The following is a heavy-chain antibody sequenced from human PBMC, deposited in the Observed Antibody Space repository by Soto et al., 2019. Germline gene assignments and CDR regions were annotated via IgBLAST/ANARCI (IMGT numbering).Heavy chain of an antibody. J-gene: IGHJ4*02. V-gene: IGHV3-7*01. CDR3: ARGSSTLPY. D-gene: IGHD2-2*01. CDR1: GFTCGSHW. CDR2: IKHDGSEK. Sequence: EVQLVESGGGLVQPGGSLRLSCAASGFTCGSHWMSWVRQAPGKGLESVATIKHDGSEKYSVDSVKGRFTISRDNAKNSLYLQMNGLRAEDTAIYYCARGSSTLPYWGQGTLVTVSS.